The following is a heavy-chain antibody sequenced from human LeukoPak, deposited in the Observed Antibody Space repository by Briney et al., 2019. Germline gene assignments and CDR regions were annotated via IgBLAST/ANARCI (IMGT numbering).Heavy chain of an antibody. V-gene: IGHV3-74*01. Sequence: PGGSLRLSCLASGFNLSNSWMHWVRQAPGKGLVWVSRFKSDGSAASYADSVRGRFTISRDNANNTLFLQMNSLRAEDTAVYYCTRGPRSTTFDYWGQGTLVTVSS. CDR1: GFNLSNSW. CDR3: TRGPRSTTFDY. D-gene: IGHD2/OR15-2a*01. J-gene: IGHJ4*02. CDR2: FKSDGSAA.